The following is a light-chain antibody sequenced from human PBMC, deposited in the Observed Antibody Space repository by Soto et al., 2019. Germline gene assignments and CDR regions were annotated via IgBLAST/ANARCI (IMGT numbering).Light chain of an antibody. CDR3: QQYNTWLWT. J-gene: IGKJ1*01. V-gene: IGKV3-15*01. Sequence: EVVMTQSPATLSVSPGERATLSCRASQSVNANLAWYQQKPGQAPRLLIHGASNRATGIPARFSGSGFGTEFIFTISSRKSEDFAVYYCQQYNTWLWTFGQGTKVEI. CDR1: QSVNAN. CDR2: GAS.